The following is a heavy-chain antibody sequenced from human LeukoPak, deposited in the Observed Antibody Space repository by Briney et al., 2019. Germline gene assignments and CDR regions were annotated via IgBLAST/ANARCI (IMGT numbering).Heavy chain of an antibody. V-gene: IGHV4-34*01. J-gene: IGHJ3*02. Sequence: SETLSLTCALYVESFSVYHWSWIRHPPGEGLEWIREIYPSERSNYNPSLKSRVTISGDTSKNQFSLKLRSVTAADTAVYYCARGGWGVRDAFEIWGQGTMVTVSS. D-gene: IGHD3-10*01. CDR3: ARGGWGVRDAFEI. CDR1: VESFSVYH. CDR2: IYPSERS.